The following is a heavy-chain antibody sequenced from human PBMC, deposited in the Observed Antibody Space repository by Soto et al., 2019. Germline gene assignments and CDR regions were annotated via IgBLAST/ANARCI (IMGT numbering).Heavy chain of an antibody. D-gene: IGHD3-9*01. V-gene: IGHV3-33*01. CDR3: ARDLRTDILTYYYYYGMDV. CDR1: GFTFSSYG. CDR2: IWYDGSNK. J-gene: IGHJ6*02. Sequence: GGSLRLSCAASGFTFSSYGMHWVRQAPGKGLEWVAVIWYDGSNKYYADSVKGRFTISRDNSKNTLYLQMNSLRAEDTAVYYCARDLRTDILTYYYYYGMDVWGQGTTVTVSS.